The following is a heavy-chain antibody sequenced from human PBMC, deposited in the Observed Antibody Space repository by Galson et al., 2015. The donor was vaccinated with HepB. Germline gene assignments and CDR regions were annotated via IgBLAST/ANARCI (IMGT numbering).Heavy chain of an antibody. CDR2: IYPGDSDT. V-gene: IGHV5-51*01. D-gene: IGHD6-19*01. Sequence: QSGAEVKKPGESLKISCKGSGYSFTSYWIGWVRQMPGKGLEWMGIIYPGDSDTRYSPSFQGQVTISADKSISTAYLQWSSLKASDTAMYYCARIPSIAVAGRDYYYYGMDVWGQGTTVTVSS. CDR1: GYSFTSYW. J-gene: IGHJ6*02. CDR3: ARIPSIAVAGRDYYYYGMDV.